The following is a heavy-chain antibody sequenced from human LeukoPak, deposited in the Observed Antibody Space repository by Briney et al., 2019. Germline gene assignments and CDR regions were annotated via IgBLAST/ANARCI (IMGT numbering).Heavy chain of an antibody. CDR3: ARDQYYYESGYMDV. D-gene: IGHD3-22*01. CDR2: ISSSGSTI. CDR1: GFTFSSYE. J-gene: IGHJ6*03. V-gene: IGHV3-48*03. Sequence: GGSLRLSCAASGFTFSSYEMNWVRQAPGKGLEWVSYISSSGSTIYYADSVKGRFTISRDNAKNSLYLQMNSLRAEDTAVYYCARDQYYYESGYMDVWGKGTTVTVSS.